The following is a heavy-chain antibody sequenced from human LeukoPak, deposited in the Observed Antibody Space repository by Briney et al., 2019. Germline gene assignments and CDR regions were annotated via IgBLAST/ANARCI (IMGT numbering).Heavy chain of an antibody. J-gene: IGHJ4*02. Sequence: SETLSPTCTVSGGSISSNYWSWIRQPPGKGLEWIAYIYYSGSSNYNPSLKSRVTISGDTSKNQFSLKLNSVTAADTAVYYCARTTSGVGGFDSWGQGTLVTVS. CDR2: IYYSGSS. D-gene: IGHD6-19*01. CDR3: ARTTSGVGGFDS. CDR1: GGSISSNY. V-gene: IGHV4-59*01.